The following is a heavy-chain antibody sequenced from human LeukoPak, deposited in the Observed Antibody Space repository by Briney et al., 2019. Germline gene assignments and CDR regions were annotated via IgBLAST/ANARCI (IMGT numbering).Heavy chain of an antibody. J-gene: IGHJ4*02. Sequence: QTGGSLRLSCAASGFTFSNFPMTWVRQAPGKGLECVAAISDSGGRTFYADSVKGRFSISRDNSKNTLFLQMNSLRGEDTGIYYCAKDRGYWGQGAQVTVSS. CDR2: ISDSGGRT. V-gene: IGHV3-23*01. CDR3: AKDRGY. CDR1: GFTFSNFP.